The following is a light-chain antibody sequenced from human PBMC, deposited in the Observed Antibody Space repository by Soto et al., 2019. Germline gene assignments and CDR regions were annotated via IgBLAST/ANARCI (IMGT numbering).Light chain of an antibody. V-gene: IGLV2-14*01. Sequence: QSALTQPASVSGSPGQSITISCTGTSSDVGGYNSLSWYQQHPGKAPKLIIYEVSYRPSGVSNRFSGSKSGTTASLTISGLQAEDGADYYCCSYTTRSTWVFGGGTKLTVL. CDR1: SSDVGGYNS. J-gene: IGLJ3*02. CDR2: EVS. CDR3: CSYTTRSTWV.